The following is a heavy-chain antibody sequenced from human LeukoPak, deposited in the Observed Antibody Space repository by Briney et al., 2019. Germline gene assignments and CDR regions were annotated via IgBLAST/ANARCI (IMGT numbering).Heavy chain of an antibody. V-gene: IGHV1-18*01. CDR2: INPDNDNT. D-gene: IGHD5-12*01. CDR3: ARGRSTGYPYYFEY. CDR1: GYTFTSYG. J-gene: IGHJ4*02. Sequence: ASVKVSCKASGYTFTSYGISWVRQAPGQGLDWMGWINPDNDNTNYAQKLQGRVTMTTDTSTSTAYMELSGLRSEDTAVYYCARGRSTGYPYYFEYWGQGTLVTVSS.